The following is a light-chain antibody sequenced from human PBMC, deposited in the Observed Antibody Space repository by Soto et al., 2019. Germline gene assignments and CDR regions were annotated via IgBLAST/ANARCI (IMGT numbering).Light chain of an antibody. J-gene: IGKJ1*01. CDR2: EAS. V-gene: IGKV3-20*01. CDR3: QQYGSSPPWT. Sequence: EIVLTQSPGTLSLSPGERATLSCRASQSVSSSSLAGYQQNPGQAPRLLIYEASSRATGIPDRFSGSGSGTDFTLTISRLEPEDFAVYYCQQYGSSPPWTFGQGTKVDIK. CDR1: QSVSSSS.